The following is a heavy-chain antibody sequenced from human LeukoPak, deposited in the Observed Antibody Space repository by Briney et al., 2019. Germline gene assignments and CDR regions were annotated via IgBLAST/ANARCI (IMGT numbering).Heavy chain of an antibody. CDR1: GSTFSSYG. CDR2: ISYDGSNK. Sequence: PGGSLRLSCAASGSTFSSYGMHWVRQAPGKGLEWVAVISYDGSNKYYADSVKGRFTISRDNSKNTLYLQMNSLRAEDTAVYYCAKGGSGSYFNWFDPWGQGTLVTVSS. V-gene: IGHV3-30*18. D-gene: IGHD3-10*01. CDR3: AKGGSGSYFNWFDP. J-gene: IGHJ5*02.